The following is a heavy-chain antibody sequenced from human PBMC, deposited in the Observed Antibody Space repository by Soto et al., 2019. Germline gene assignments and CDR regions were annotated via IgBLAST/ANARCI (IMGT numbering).Heavy chain of an antibody. CDR3: AKDNEIYSGYEALEY. Sequence: GGSLGLSSASTGVALSSYCMSWVRQAPGKGVEWVAVIAYDGSNKYYADAVKGRFTISRDNSKNTLYLQMNSLRAADTAVYYCAKDNEIYSGYEALEYWGQGSLVTVSS. V-gene: IGHV3-30*18. CDR2: IAYDGSNK. J-gene: IGHJ4*02. D-gene: IGHD5-12*01. CDR1: GVALSSYC.